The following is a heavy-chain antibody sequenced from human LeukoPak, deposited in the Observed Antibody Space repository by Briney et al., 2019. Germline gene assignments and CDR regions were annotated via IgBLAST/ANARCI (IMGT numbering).Heavy chain of an antibody. CDR2: IKSKTDGGTT. Sequence: GGSLRLSRAASGFTFSNAWMSWVRQAPGKGLEWVGRIKSKTDGGTTDYAAPVKGRFTISRDDSKNTLYLQMDSLKTEDTAVYYCTTDLSYYYYYYGMDVWGKGTTVTVSS. D-gene: IGHD3-10*01. V-gene: IGHV3-15*01. J-gene: IGHJ6*04. CDR1: GFTFSNAW. CDR3: TTDLSYYYYYYGMDV.